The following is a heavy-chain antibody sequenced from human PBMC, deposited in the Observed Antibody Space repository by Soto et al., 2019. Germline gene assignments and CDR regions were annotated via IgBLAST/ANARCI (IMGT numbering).Heavy chain of an antibody. CDR2: INHSGST. CDR3: ARHRIFGPNSSGHLGNWSAP. V-gene: IGHV4-34*01. CDR1: GGSFRGFY. Sequence: SETLSLTCAVYGGSFRGFYWIWIRQPPGKGLEWIGRINHSGSTNSNPSLKSRVSISVDTSKNQFSLKLTSVTAADTAVYYCARHRIFGPNSSGHLGNWSAPWGQGTLVPVSS. J-gene: IGHJ5*02. D-gene: IGHD6-19*01.